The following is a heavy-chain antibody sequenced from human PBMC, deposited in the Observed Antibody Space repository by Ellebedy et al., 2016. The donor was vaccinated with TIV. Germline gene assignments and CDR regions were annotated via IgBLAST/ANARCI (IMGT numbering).Heavy chain of an antibody. CDR2: IYTGGST. CDR3: AKDVYETPQVRGVINYYYGMDV. J-gene: IGHJ6*02. D-gene: IGHD3-10*01. CDR1: GFSFSSNY. Sequence: GESLKISCAASGFSFSSNYLSWVRQAPGKGLEWVSVIYTGGSTYYADSVKGRFTISRDNSKNTLYLQMNSLRAEDTAVYYCAKDVYETPQVRGVINYYYGMDVWGQGTTVTVSS. V-gene: IGHV3-53*05.